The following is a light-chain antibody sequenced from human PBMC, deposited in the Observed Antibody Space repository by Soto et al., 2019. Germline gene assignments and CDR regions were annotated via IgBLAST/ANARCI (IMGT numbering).Light chain of an antibody. CDR3: QQYGGSPIT. CDR1: QSVTTR. CDR2: GAS. Sequence: IVLTQSPGTLYLSPGDRVTLSCRASQSVTTRLAWYQHKPGQAPTLLMSGASNRASGVPVRFSGSGSGTDFTLTITRLEPEDFALYYCQQYGGSPITFGLGTLLE. J-gene: IGKJ5*01. V-gene: IGKV3-20*01.